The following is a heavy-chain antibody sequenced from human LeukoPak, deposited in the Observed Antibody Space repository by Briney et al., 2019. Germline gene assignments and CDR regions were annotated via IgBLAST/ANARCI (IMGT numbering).Heavy chain of an antibody. CDR2: ISPYNGNT. V-gene: IGHV1-18*04. CDR3: ATEGGWQPTDYGDHVY. Sequence: ASVKVSCKASGYTFTGYYIHWVRQSPGQGLEWMGWISPYNGNTNYAQKFQGRVTMTTDTSTRTAYMELRNLRSDDTALYYCATEGGWQPTDYGDHVYWGQGTLVTVSS. CDR1: GYTFTGYY. J-gene: IGHJ4*02. D-gene: IGHD4-17*01.